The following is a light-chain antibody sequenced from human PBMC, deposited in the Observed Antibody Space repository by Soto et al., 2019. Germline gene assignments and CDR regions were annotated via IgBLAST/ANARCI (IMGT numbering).Light chain of an antibody. V-gene: IGKV3-15*01. Sequence: EIVMTQSPATLSVSPGERATLSCRASQSVSSNFAWYQQKPGQAPRLLIYGASTSATGIPARFSGSGSGTEFTLTISSLQSEDFAVYYWQQYNNWPYTFGQGTKLEIK. CDR2: GAS. CDR1: QSVSSN. J-gene: IGKJ2*01. CDR3: QQYNNWPYT.